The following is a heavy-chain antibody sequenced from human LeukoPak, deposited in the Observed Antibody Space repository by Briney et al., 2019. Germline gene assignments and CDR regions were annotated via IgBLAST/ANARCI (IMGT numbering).Heavy chain of an antibody. CDR3: ARHVVALGFDY. Sequence: GGSLRLSCAASGFTFSTYRMNWVRQAPGKGLEWVSSISSSSSYIYYADSVKGRFTISRDNAKNSLYLQMNSLRAEDTAVYYCARHVVALGFDYWGQGTLVTVSS. V-gene: IGHV3-21*01. CDR2: ISSSSSYI. D-gene: IGHD3-22*01. CDR1: GFTFSTYR. J-gene: IGHJ4*02.